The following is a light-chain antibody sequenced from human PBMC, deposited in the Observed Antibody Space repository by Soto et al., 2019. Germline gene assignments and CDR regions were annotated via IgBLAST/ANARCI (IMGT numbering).Light chain of an antibody. Sequence: EIVMTQSPTTLSVSPGSRSTLSCRASQSVSSNLAWYQQKPGQAPRLLIFGASTRATGIPARFSGSGSGTKFTLTTSSLQYEAFAVYYCQNYNNWLWKFGQGTQVAIK. J-gene: IGKJ1*01. V-gene: IGKV3-15*01. CDR1: QSVSSN. CDR3: QNYNNWLWK. CDR2: GAS.